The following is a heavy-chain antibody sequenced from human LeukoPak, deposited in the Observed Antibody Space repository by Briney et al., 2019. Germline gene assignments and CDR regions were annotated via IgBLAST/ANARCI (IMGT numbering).Heavy chain of an antibody. V-gene: IGHV3-33*01. D-gene: IGHD3-16*02. Sequence: GGSLRLSFAASGFTFSSYGMRWVRQAPGKGLEWVAVIWYDGSNKYYADSVKGRFTISRDNSKNTLYLQMNSLRAEDTAVYYCARDMTGVVRDYVWGSYRLRNYFDYWGQGTLVTVSS. CDR2: IWYDGSNK. J-gene: IGHJ4*02. CDR1: GFTFSSYG. CDR3: ARDMTGVVRDYVWGSYRLRNYFDY.